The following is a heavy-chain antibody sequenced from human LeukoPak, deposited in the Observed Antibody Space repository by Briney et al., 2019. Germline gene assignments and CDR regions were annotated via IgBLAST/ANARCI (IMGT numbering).Heavy chain of an antibody. CDR1: GYTFTDYY. CDR3: ARIEGSAITF. V-gene: IGHV1-2*02. D-gene: IGHD3-16*01. CDR2: ISPKSGGT. Sequence: GASVKVSCKASGYTFTDYYIHWVRQAPGQGLEWMGYISPKSGGTKYAQNFQGGFTMTSDTSVNTAYMELSRLRSDDTALYYCARIEGSAITFWGQGTLVTVSS. J-gene: IGHJ4*02.